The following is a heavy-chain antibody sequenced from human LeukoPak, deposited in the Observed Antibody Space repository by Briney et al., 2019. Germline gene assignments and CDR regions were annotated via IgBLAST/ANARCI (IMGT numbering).Heavy chain of an antibody. J-gene: IGHJ2*01. CDR3: ARSTNYYDSSGYLMEDWYFDL. CDR1: GFTFSNFG. V-gene: IGHV3-23*01. D-gene: IGHD3-22*01. CDR2: ISGSAGST. Sequence: GGSLRLSCTASGFTFSNFGMSWVRQAPGKGLEWVSTISGSAGSTHYADSVKGRFTISRDNSKNTLYLQMNSLRAEDTAVYYCARSTNYYDSSGYLMEDWYFDLWGRGTLVTVSS.